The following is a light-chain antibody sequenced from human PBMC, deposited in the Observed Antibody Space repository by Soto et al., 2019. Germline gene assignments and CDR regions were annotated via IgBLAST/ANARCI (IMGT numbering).Light chain of an antibody. Sequence: DIQMTQSPSSLSASVGDRVTITCQASRDISNYLNWFQHKPGNAPKLLIYDASNLETGVPSRFSGSGSGTDFTFTISSLQPEDIATYYCQQFDNLPFTFGPGTKVDIK. CDR1: RDISNY. CDR3: QQFDNLPFT. J-gene: IGKJ3*01. V-gene: IGKV1-33*01. CDR2: DAS.